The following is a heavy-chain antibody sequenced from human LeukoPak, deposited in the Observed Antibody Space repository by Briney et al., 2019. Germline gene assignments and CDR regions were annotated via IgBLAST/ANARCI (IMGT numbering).Heavy chain of an antibody. CDR1: GFTVSSNY. D-gene: IGHD1-26*01. J-gene: IGHJ4*02. V-gene: IGHV3-53*01. CDR3: ARGPSGWELDY. Sequence: PGGSLRLSCAASGFTVSSNYMSWVRQAPGKGLEWVSVIYSGGSTYYADSVKGRFTISRDNSKNTLYLQMNSLRAEDTAVYYCARGPSGWELDYWGQGTLVTVSS. CDR2: IYSGGST.